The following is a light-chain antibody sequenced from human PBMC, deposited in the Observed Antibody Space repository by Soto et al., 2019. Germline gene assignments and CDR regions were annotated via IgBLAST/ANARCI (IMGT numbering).Light chain of an antibody. CDR3: TSFAPGRIDV. V-gene: IGLV2-8*01. CDR1: SSDVGGYNY. CDR2: RVT. Sequence: QSALTQPPSASGSPGQSVTISCTGTSSDVGGYNYVSWYQQHPGKAPKLLMFRVTERPSGVPDRFSGSKSGNTASLTISGLQAEDEGDYYCTSFAPGRIDVFGSGTKLTVL. J-gene: IGLJ1*01.